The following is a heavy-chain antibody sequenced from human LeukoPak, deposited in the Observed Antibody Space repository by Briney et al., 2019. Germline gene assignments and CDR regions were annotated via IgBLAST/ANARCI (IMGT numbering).Heavy chain of an antibody. J-gene: IGHJ4*02. CDR3: ARADYNDILTGYLR. CDR2: ISGSGGST. V-gene: IGHV3-23*01. Sequence: PGGSLRLSCAASGFTFSSFAMSWVRQAPGKGLEWVSAISGSGGSTYYADSVKGRFTISRDNAKNSLYLQMNSLRAEDTAVYYCARADYNDILTGYLRWGQGTLVTVSS. CDR1: GFTFSSFA. D-gene: IGHD3-9*01.